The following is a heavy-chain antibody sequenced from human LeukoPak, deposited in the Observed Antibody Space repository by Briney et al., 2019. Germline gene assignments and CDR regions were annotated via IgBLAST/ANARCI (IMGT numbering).Heavy chain of an antibody. CDR1: GGPFSGYY. CDR3: ARLLAL. Sequence: SETLSLTCAVYGGPFSGYYWSWIREPPGKGLEWIGEINHSGSTNYNPPRKSRVTISVDTSKNQFSLKLSSVTAADTAVYYCARLLALWGQGTTVTVSS. CDR2: INHSGST. D-gene: IGHD3-3*01. V-gene: IGHV4-34*01. J-gene: IGHJ6*02.